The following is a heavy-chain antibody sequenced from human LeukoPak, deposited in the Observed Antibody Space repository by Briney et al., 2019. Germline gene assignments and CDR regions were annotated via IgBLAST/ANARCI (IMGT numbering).Heavy chain of an antibody. CDR1: GFTFSNAW. D-gene: IGHD6-19*01. V-gene: IGHV4-59*08. CDR2: IYYSGST. J-gene: IGHJ4*02. CDR3: AVGIAVASSPDY. Sequence: PGGSLRLSCAAPGFTFSNAWMSWVRQAPGKGLEWIGYIYYSGSTNYNPSLKSRVTISVDTSKNQFSLKLSSVTAADTAVYYCAVGIAVASSPDYWGQGTLVTVSS.